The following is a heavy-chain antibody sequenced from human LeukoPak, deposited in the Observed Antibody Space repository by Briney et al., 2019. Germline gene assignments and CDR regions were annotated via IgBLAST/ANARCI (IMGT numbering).Heavy chain of an antibody. D-gene: IGHD6-13*01. CDR3: ARESSSSWWDY. CDR2: IKQDGSEK. V-gene: IGHV3-7*03. Sequence: GGSLRLSCAASGFTFSSYWMSWVRQAPGKGLEWVANIKQDGSEKYYVDSVKGRFTIPRDNAKNSLYLQMNSLRAEDTAVYYCARESSSSWWDYWGQGTLVTVSS. J-gene: IGHJ4*02. CDR1: GFTFSSYW.